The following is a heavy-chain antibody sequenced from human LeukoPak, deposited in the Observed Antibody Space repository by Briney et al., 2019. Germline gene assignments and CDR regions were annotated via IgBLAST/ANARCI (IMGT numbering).Heavy chain of an antibody. V-gene: IGHV3-13*04. CDR1: GFTFSSYD. CDR3: ARGPSYYGSGRKAFDI. Sequence: GGSLRLSCAASGFTFSSYDMHWVRQATGKGLEWVSAIGTASDTYYPGSVKGRFTISRENAKNSLYLQRNSLRAGDTAVYYCARGPSYYGSGRKAFDIWGQGTMVTVSS. CDR2: IGTASDT. D-gene: IGHD3-10*01. J-gene: IGHJ3*02.